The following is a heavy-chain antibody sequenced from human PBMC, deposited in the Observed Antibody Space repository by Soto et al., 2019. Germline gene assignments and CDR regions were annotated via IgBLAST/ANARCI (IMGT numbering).Heavy chain of an antibody. CDR2: IIPILGIA. J-gene: IGHJ6*02. CDR1: GGTFSSYT. Sequence: ASVKVSCKASGGTFSSYTISWVRQAPGQGLEWMGRIIPILGIANYAQKFQGRVTITADKSTSTAYMELSSLIFDDTAVYYCARGGYCSSTSCYSYYYYGMDVWG. V-gene: IGHV1-69*02. D-gene: IGHD2-2*01. CDR3: ARGGYCSSTSCYSYYYYGMDV.